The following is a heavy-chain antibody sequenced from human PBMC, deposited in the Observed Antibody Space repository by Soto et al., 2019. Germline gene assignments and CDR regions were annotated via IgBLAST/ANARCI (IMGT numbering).Heavy chain of an antibody. V-gene: IGHV1-69*02. CDR2: IIPILGIA. CDR3: AILNDYGDYEWWFDP. CDR1: GGTFSSYT. D-gene: IGHD4-17*01. Sequence: QVQLVQSGAEVKKPGSSVKVSCKASGGTFSSYTISWVRQAPGQGLEWMGRIIPILGIANYAQKFQGRVTIXXDXSXXTAYMELSSLRSEDTAVYYCAILNDYGDYEWWFDPWGQGTLVTVSS. J-gene: IGHJ5*02.